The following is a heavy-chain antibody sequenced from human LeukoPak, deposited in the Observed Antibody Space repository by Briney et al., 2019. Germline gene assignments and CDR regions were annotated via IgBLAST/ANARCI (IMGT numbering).Heavy chain of an antibody. V-gene: IGHV4-38-2*02. CDR1: GYSISSGYY. CDR2: IYHSGST. J-gene: IGHJ4*02. CDR3: ARVDVSYYFDY. D-gene: IGHD5-24*01. Sequence: SETLSLTCTVSGYSISSGYYWGWIRQPPGKGLEWIGSIYHSGSTYYNPSLKSRVTISVDTSKNQFSLKLSSVTAADTAVYYCARVDVSYYFDYWGQGTLVTVSS.